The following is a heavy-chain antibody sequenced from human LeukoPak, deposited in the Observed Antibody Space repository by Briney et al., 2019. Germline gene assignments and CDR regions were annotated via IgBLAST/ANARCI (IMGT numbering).Heavy chain of an antibody. Sequence: GGSLRLSCAASGFTFSSYEMNWVRQAPGKGLEWVSYISSSGKNIYFADSVKGRFTISRGNAKNSLFLQMNSLRAEDTAVYYCARVTYAVPDYWGQGTLVAVSS. CDR2: ISSSGKNI. V-gene: IGHV3-48*03. CDR1: GFTFSSYE. J-gene: IGHJ4*02. CDR3: ARVTYAVPDY. D-gene: IGHD2/OR15-2a*01.